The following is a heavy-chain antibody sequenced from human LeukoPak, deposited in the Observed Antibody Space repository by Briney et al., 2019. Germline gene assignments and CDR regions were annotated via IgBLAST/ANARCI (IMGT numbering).Heavy chain of an antibody. CDR1: EFIFGSYW. CDR3: ARGGDSSGYYPYDS. Sequence: PGGSLRLSCAASEFIFGSYWMHWVRHAPGKGLVWVSRIKSDGSSTSYADSVKGRFTISRDNAKNTLYLQMSSLRAEDTAVYYRARGGDSSGYYPYDSWGQGTLVTVSS. CDR2: IKSDGSST. D-gene: IGHD3-22*01. V-gene: IGHV3-74*01. J-gene: IGHJ4*02.